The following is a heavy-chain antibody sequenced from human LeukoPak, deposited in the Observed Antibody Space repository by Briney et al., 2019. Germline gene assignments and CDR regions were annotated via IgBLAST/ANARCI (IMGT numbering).Heavy chain of an antibody. CDR1: GFTFSSHW. Sequence: GGSLRLSCAASGFTFSSHWMSWVRQAPGKGLEWVANIKPDGSAKYYVDSVKGRSTISRDNAKNSVFLQMNSLRAEDSAVYYCARITLTPPELKYFDYWGQGALVTVSS. V-gene: IGHV3-7*01. J-gene: IGHJ4*02. D-gene: IGHD1-14*01. CDR3: ARITLTPPELKYFDY. CDR2: IKPDGSAK.